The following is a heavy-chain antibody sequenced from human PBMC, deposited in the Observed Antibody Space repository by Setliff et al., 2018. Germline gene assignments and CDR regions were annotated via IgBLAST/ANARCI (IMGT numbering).Heavy chain of an antibody. CDR3: AREVGTSTSSDAFDV. CDR1: GDSISSDDYF. Sequence: PSETLSLTCTVSGDSISSDDYFWSWIRQPPGKGLEWIAYIYHSGSAYYNPSLKSRVTMSVDTSKNQFSLHLTSVTAADTAVYYCAREVGTSTSSDAFDVWGQGMMVTVS. CDR2: IYHSGSA. D-gene: IGHD1-26*01. J-gene: IGHJ3*01. V-gene: IGHV4-30-4*08.